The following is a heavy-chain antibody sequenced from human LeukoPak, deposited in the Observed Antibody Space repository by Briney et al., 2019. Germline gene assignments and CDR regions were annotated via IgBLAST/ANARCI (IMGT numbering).Heavy chain of an antibody. CDR1: GFTFSSYG. CDR2: IRYDGSNK. D-gene: IGHD3-3*01. J-gene: IGHJ5*02. CDR3: AKEETYYDFWSGYSTRITGWFDP. Sequence: PGGSLRLSCAASGFTFSSYGMHWVRQAPGKGLEWVAFIRYDGSNKYYADSVKGRFTISRDNSKNTLYLQMNSLRAEDTAVYYCAKEETYYDFWSGYSTRITGWFDPWGQGTLVTVSS. V-gene: IGHV3-30*02.